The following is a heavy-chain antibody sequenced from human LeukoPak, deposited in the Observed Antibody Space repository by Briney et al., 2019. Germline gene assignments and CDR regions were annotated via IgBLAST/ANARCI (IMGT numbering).Heavy chain of an antibody. V-gene: IGHV3-7*01. D-gene: IGHD6-13*01. CDR3: ARVEERGYSSS. CDR2: IKQDGSEK. J-gene: IGHJ4*02. Sequence: PGGSLRLSCAASGFTFSSYWKSWVRQAPGKGLEWVANIKQDGSEKYYVDSVKGRFTISRDNAKNSLYLQMNSLRAEDTAVYYCARVEERGYSSSWGQGTLVTVSS. CDR1: GFTFSSYW.